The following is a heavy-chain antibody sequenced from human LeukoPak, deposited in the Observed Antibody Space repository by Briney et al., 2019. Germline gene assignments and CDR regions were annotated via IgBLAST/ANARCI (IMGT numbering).Heavy chain of an antibody. CDR1: GFTFSSYA. Sequence: GGSLRLSCAASGFTFSSYAMSWVRQAPGKGLEWVAVISYDGSNKYYADSVKGRFTISRDNSKNTLYLQMNSLRAEDTAVYYCVGSTTFDYWGQGTLVTVSS. J-gene: IGHJ4*02. CDR3: VGSTTFDY. D-gene: IGHD2-2*01. V-gene: IGHV3-30*14. CDR2: ISYDGSNK.